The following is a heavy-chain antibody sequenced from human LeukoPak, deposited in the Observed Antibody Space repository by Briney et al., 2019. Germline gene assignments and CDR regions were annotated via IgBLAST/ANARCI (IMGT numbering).Heavy chain of an antibody. CDR1: GFTFSNYD. CDR2: ISTTSDYI. V-gene: IGHV3-21*01. Sequence: PGGSLRLSCAASGFTFSNYDMSWVRQAPGKGLEWVSSISTTSDYIYYAGSVKGRFTVSRDNAKNSLFLQMSSLRAEDTAVYYCARGVGVTIRTSNFDYWGQGTLVTASS. J-gene: IGHJ4*02. CDR3: ARGVGVTIRTSNFDY. D-gene: IGHD1-26*01.